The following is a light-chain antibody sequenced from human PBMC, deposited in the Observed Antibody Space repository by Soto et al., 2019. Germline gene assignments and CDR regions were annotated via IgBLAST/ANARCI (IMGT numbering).Light chain of an antibody. Sequence: EIVMTQSPATLSVSPGGRATLSCRASQSISDTLAWYQQKPGQAPRLLIHGASTRAPGFPARFSGSGSGTDFTLTISSLQSEDFATYYCQQSYSTPQTFGGGTKVDIK. CDR1: QSISDT. CDR3: QQSYSTPQT. J-gene: IGKJ4*01. V-gene: IGKV3-15*01. CDR2: GAS.